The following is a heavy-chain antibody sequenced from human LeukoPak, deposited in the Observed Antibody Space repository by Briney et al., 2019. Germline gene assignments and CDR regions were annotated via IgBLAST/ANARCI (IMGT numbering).Heavy chain of an antibody. CDR2: ISSGSSTT. V-gene: IGHV3-48*02. CDR1: GFTFSPLG. CDR3: ARGRGLTLSYHYFDY. Sequence: GGSLRLSCAASGFTFSPLGMNWVRQAPGRELEWVSYISSGSSTTYYADSVKGRFTISRDNAKNSLYLQLNSLRDEDTAVYYCARGRGLTLSYHYFDYWGQGTLVTVSS. J-gene: IGHJ4*02. D-gene: IGHD3-10*01.